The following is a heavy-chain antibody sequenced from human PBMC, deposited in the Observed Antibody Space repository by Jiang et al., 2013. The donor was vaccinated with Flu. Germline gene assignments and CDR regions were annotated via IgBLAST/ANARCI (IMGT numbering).Heavy chain of an antibody. V-gene: IGHV2-5*02. J-gene: IGHJ4*02. CDR2: IYWDDDK. D-gene: IGHD3-10*01. CDR3: AHTFETILLWFGESYFDY. Sequence: PTQTLTLTCTFSGFSLSTSGVGVGWIRQPPGKALEWLALIYWDDDKRYSPSLKSRLTITKDTSKNQVVLTMTNMDPVDTATYYCAHTFETILLWFGESYFDYWGQGTLVTVSS. CDR1: GFSLSTSGVG.